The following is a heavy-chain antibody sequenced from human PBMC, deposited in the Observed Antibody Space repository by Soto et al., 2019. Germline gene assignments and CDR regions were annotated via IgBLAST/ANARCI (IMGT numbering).Heavy chain of an antibody. CDR3: AREGAERGYSYGPHASDI. CDR1: GYTFTGYY. Sequence: ASGKVSCKASGYTFTGYYMYWLRQSPGQRLEWMGWINPNSGGTNYAQKFQGWVTMTRDTSISTAYMELSRLRSDDTAVYYCAREGAERGYSYGPHASDIWGQGTMVTVSS. J-gene: IGHJ3*02. V-gene: IGHV1-2*04. D-gene: IGHD5-18*01. CDR2: INPNSGGT.